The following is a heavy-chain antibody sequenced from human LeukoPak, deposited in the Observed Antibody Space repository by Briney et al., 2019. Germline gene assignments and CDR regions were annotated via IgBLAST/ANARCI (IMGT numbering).Heavy chain of an antibody. J-gene: IGHJ5*02. CDR1: GGSVSSSSYY. Sequence: SETLSLTCTVSGGSVSSSSYYWGWNRQPPGREPVWIGTIFYTGSTYYHPSLKRRVTISVDASKNQFSLKVTSVTDADTAVYYCARSDFSMYTWFDPWGQGTQVTVSS. CDR2: IFYTGST. CDR3: ARSDFSMYTWFDP. V-gene: IGHV4-39*01. D-gene: IGHD3-3*01.